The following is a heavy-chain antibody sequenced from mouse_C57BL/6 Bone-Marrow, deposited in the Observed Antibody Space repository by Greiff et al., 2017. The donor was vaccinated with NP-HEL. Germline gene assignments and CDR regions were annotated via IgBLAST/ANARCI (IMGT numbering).Heavy chain of an antibody. CDR1: GFTFSSYA. Sequence: DVMLVESGGGLVKPGGSLKLSCAASGFTFSSYAMSWVRQTPEKRLEWVATISDGGSYTYYPDNVKGRFTISRDNAKNNLYLQMSHLKSEDTAMYYCAREDYDEEYYAMDYWGQGTSVTVSS. J-gene: IGHJ4*01. CDR3: AREDYDEEYYAMDY. CDR2: ISDGGSYT. D-gene: IGHD2-4*01. V-gene: IGHV5-4*01.